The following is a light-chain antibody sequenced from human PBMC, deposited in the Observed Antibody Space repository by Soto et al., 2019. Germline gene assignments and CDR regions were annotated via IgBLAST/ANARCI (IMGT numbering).Light chain of an antibody. Sequence: IVLTQSPATLSLSPGERATLSCRASQSVNIYLAWYQHKPGQTPRLLIYDTSTRATGVPTRFSSSRSGAEFTLTINSLQSEDFAVYYCQPYNNWPLTFGGGTKGDIK. CDR2: DTS. V-gene: IGKV3-15*01. J-gene: IGKJ4*01. CDR3: QPYNNWPLT. CDR1: QSVNIY.